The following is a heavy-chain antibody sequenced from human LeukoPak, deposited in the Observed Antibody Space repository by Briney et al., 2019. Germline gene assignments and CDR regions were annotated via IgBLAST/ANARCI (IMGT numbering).Heavy chain of an antibody. Sequence: PSETLSLTCTVSGGSISSSTDYWGWIRQPPGKGLEWIGSIYYSGSTYCTPSLKSRVTISVDTSKNQVSLKLSSVTAADTAVYYCARLYRLSSRVMDASDIWGQGTMVTASS. CDR2: IYYSGST. V-gene: IGHV4-39*01. CDR1: GGSISSSTDY. J-gene: IGHJ3*02. D-gene: IGHD6-13*01. CDR3: ARLYRLSSRVMDASDI.